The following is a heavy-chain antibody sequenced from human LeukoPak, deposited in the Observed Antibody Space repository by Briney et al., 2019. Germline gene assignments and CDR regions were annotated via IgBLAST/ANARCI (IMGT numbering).Heavy chain of an antibody. CDR2: INHSGST. J-gene: IGHJ5*02. Sequence: SETLSLTCAVYGGSFSGYYWSWIRQPPGKGLEWIGEINHSGSTNYNPSLKSRVTISVDTSKNQFSLKLSSVTAADTAVYYCARGSLWFGVEGWFDPWGQGTLVTVSS. D-gene: IGHD3-10*01. V-gene: IGHV4-34*01. CDR3: ARGSLWFGVEGWFDP. CDR1: GGSFSGYY.